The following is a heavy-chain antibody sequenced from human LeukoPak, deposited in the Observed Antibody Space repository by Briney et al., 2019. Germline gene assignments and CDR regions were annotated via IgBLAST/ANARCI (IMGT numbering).Heavy chain of an antibody. Sequence: ASLKVSCKASGYTFTGYYMHWVRQAPGQGLEWMGWINPNSGGTNYAQKFQGRVTMTRDTSISTAYMELSRLRSDDTAVYYCARSKGRITMVRGVTPNFDYWGQGTLVTVSS. CDR1: GYTFTGYY. CDR2: INPNSGGT. J-gene: IGHJ4*02. D-gene: IGHD3-10*01. V-gene: IGHV1-2*02. CDR3: ARSKGRITMVRGVTPNFDY.